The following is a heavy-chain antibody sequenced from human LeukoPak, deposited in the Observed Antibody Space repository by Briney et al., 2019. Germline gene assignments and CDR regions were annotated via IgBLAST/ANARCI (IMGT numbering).Heavy chain of an antibody. Sequence: GGSLRLSCSASGFTFDDYAMHWVRQAPGKGLEWVSGISWNSGSIGYADSVKGRFTISRDNAKNSLYLQMNSLRAEDTALYYCAKEGYCSSTSCYALDYWGQGTLVTVSS. D-gene: IGHD2-2*01. CDR3: AKEGYCSSTSCYALDY. V-gene: IGHV3-9*01. CDR1: GFTFDDYA. J-gene: IGHJ4*02. CDR2: ISWNSGSI.